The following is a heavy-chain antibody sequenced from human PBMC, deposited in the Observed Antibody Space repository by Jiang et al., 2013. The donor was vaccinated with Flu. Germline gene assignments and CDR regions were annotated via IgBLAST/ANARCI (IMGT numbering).Heavy chain of an antibody. CDR3: ARLVEQQLDYYYGMDV. CDR1: GYSFTNHW. V-gene: IGHV5-51*01. CDR2: IYPGNSDT. J-gene: IGHJ6*02. Sequence: GAEVKKPGESLKISCKGSGYSFTNHWIGWVRQMPGKGLEWMAIIYPGNSDTRYSPSFQGQVTISADKSISTAYLQWSSLKASDTAMYYCARLVEQQLDYYYGMDVWGQGTTVTVSS. D-gene: IGHD6-13*01.